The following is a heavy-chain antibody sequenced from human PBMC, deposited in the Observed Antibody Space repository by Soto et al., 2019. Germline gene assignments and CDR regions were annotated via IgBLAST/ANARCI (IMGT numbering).Heavy chain of an antibody. Sequence: QVQLQESGPGLVKPSGTLSLTCAVSGGSISSSNWWSWVRQPPGKGLEWIGEIYHSGSTNYNPSHKSRVTISVDKSKNQFSLKLSSVTAADTAVYYRARDIRNDYYDSSGYPQGWYLDLSGRGTLVTVSS. CDR3: ARDIRNDYYDSSGYPQGWYLDL. CDR2: IYHSGST. D-gene: IGHD3-22*01. V-gene: IGHV4-4*02. J-gene: IGHJ2*01. CDR1: GGSISSSNW.